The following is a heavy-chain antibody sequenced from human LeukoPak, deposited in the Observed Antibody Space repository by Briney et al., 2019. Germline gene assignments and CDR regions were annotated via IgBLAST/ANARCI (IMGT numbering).Heavy chain of an antibody. Sequence: SETLSLTCTVSGGSISSSSYYWGWIRQPPGKGLEWIGSIYYSGSTYYNPSLKSRVTISVDKSKNQFSLKLSSVTAADTAVYYCARIYCSSTSCLFDYWGQGTLVTVSS. V-gene: IGHV4-39*07. CDR2: IYYSGST. CDR1: GGSISSSSYY. D-gene: IGHD2-2*01. J-gene: IGHJ4*02. CDR3: ARIYCSSTSCLFDY.